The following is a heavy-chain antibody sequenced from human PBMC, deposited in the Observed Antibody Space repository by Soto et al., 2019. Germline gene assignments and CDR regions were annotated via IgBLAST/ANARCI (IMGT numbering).Heavy chain of an antibody. V-gene: IGHV3-33*01. CDR3: ASSEEEQLVPDY. CDR2: IWYDGSNK. CDR1: GFTFSSYG. Sequence: PGGSLRLSCAASGFTFSSYGMHWVRQAPGKGLEWVAVIWYDGSNKYYADSVKGRFTISRDNSKNTLYLQMNSLRAEDTAVYYCASSEEEQLVPDYWGQGTLVTVSS. D-gene: IGHD6-13*01. J-gene: IGHJ4*02.